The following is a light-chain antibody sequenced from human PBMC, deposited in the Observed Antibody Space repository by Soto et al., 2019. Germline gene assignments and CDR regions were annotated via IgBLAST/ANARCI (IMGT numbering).Light chain of an antibody. CDR1: SSDVGGYNY. CDR3: SSYTTDNTRV. CDR2: EVN. Sequence: QSALTQPASVSGSPGQSITIFCTGTSSDVGGYNYVSWYQQYPGKAPKLMIYEVNNRPSGVSNRFSGSKSGNTASLTIFGLQADDEADYYCSSYTTDNTRVFGGGTKVTVL. V-gene: IGLV2-14*01. J-gene: IGLJ2*01.